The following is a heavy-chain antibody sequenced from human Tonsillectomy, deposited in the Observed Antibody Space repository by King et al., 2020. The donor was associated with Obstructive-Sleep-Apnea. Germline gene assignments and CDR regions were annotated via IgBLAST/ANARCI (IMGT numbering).Heavy chain of an antibody. CDR3: AKVSYYDFWSGYPCSFDS. CDR2: ISGSGGST. D-gene: IGHD3-3*01. CDR1: GFTFSNYA. J-gene: IGHJ4*02. V-gene: IGHV3-23*04. Sequence: VQLVESGGGLVQPGGSPRLSCAASGFTFSNYAMSWVRQAPGKGLEWVSAISGSGGSTYYADSVKDRFTISRDNSKNTLSLQMNNVRAEDPALYYCAKVSYYDFWSGYPCSFDSWGQGTLVTVSS.